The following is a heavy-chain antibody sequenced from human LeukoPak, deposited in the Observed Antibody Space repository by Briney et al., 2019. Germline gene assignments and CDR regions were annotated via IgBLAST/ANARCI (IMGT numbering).Heavy chain of an antibody. Sequence: GGSLRLSCTASGFTFGDYAMSWFRQAPGKGLEWVGFIRSKAYGGTTEYAASVKGRFTISRDDSKSIAYLQMNSLKTEDTAVYYCTRDGVLGYSGSDPGYWGQGTLVTVSS. J-gene: IGHJ4*02. CDR2: IRSKAYGGTT. V-gene: IGHV3-49*03. CDR3: TRDGVLGYSGSDPGY. D-gene: IGHD5-12*01. CDR1: GFTFGDYA.